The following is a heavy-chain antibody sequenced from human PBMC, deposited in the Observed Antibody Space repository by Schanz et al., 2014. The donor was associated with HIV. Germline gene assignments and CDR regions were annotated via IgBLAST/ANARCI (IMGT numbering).Heavy chain of an antibody. CDR3: ANEEVPNDY. J-gene: IGHJ4*02. CDR2: IWHDGSNK. Sequence: VQVVESGGGLVQPGGSLRLSCAASGFTFSTYAMSWVRQAPGKGLEWVAVIWHDGSNKYYADSVKGRFTISRDNSKNTLYLQMSSLRVEDTAVYYCANEEVPNDYWGQGTLVTVSS. V-gene: IGHV3-33*06. CDR1: GFTFSTYA.